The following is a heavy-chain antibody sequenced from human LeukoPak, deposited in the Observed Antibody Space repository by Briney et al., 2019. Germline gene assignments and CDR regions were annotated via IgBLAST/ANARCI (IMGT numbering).Heavy chain of an antibody. CDR2: INHSGST. V-gene: IGHV4-34*01. J-gene: IGHJ4*02. Sequence: PSETLSLTCAVYGGSFSGYYWSWIRQPPGKGLEWIGEINHSGSTNYNPSLESRVTISVDTSKNQFSLKLSSVTAADTAVYYCAIAHGSGSSSLDYWGQGTLVTVSS. CDR1: GGSFSGYY. CDR3: AIAHGSGSSSLDY. D-gene: IGHD3-10*01.